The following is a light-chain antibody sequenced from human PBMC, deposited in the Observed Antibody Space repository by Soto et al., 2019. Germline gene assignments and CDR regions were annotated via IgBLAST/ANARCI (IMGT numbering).Light chain of an antibody. Sequence: DIQMTQSPSTLSASVGDRVTITCRASQSISSWLAWYQQKPGKAPKLLIYKASSLESGVPSRFSGSGSGTEVTLTISSLQPDDFATYYCQQYNSYSPGFGQGTKVEIK. CDR2: KAS. V-gene: IGKV1-5*03. CDR3: QQYNSYSPG. J-gene: IGKJ1*01. CDR1: QSISSW.